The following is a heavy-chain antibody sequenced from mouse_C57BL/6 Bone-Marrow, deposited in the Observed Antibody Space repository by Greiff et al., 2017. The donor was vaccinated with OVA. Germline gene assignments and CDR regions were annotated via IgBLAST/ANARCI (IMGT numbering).Heavy chain of an antibody. CDR1: GFTFSDYY. CDR2: ISNGGGST. CDR3: ARQGYYGPYAMDY. D-gene: IGHD1-2*01. J-gene: IGHJ4*01. Sequence: DVHLVESGGGLVQPGGSLKLSCAASGFTFSDYYMYWVRQTPEKRLEWVAYISNGGGSTYYPDTVKGRFTISRDNAKNTLYLQMSRLKSEDTAMYYCARQGYYGPYAMDYWGQGTSVTVSS. V-gene: IGHV5-12*01.